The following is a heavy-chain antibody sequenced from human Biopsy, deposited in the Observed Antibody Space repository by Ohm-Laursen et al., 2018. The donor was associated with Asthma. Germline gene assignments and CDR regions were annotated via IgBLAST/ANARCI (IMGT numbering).Heavy chain of an antibody. CDR3: VRATSTSSQSGPHYFDH. CDR1: PGSINDYY. V-gene: IGHV4-59*07. D-gene: IGHD6-6*01. J-gene: IGHJ4*02. Sequence: SDTLSLTCSVSPGSINDYYWNWIRQFPGKGLEWIGYVHSTGSTRFNPSLKSRLTISVDTSVDQVSLKLTSVTAADTAVYYCVRATSTSSQSGPHYFDHWGQGTLVTVSS. CDR2: VHSTGST.